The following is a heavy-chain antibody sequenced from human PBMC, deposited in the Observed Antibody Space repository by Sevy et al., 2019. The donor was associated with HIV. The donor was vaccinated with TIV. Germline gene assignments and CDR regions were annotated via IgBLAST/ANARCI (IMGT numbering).Heavy chain of an antibody. V-gene: IGHV3-30*02. CDR1: GFTFSGYG. CDR3: AKGQTGDS. CDR2: IRYDGGYI. J-gene: IGHJ5*01. Sequence: GGSLILSCAASGFTFSGYGMHWVRQAPGKGLEWVAFIRYDGGYIYDADSVKGRFTISRDNSKSTLYLQMNSLRAEDTAIYYCAKGQTGDSWGQGTLVTVSS.